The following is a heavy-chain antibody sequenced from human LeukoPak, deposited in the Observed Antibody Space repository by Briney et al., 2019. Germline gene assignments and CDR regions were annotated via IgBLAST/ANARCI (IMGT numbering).Heavy chain of an antibody. J-gene: IGHJ5*02. D-gene: IGHD5/OR15-5a*01. CDR3: ARLSSTILTPGWFDP. V-gene: IGHV1-18*01. Sequence: ASVKVSCKASGYSFTSYAMNWVRQAPGQGLEWMGWISAYNGNTNYAQKLQGRVTMTTDTSTSTAYMELRSLRSDDTAMYYCARLSSTILTPGWFDPWGQGTLVTVSS. CDR1: GYSFTSYA. CDR2: ISAYNGNT.